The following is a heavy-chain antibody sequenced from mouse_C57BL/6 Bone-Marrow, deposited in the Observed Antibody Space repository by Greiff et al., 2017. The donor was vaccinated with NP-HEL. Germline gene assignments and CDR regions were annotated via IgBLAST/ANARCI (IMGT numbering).Heavy chain of an antibody. CDR1: GYTFTSYW. CDR3: AREYYGSSPYWYSDV. CDR2: IHPNSGST. D-gene: IGHD1-1*01. Sequence: QVQLQQPGAELVKPGASVKLSCKASGYTFTSYWMHWVKQRPGQGLEWIGMIHPNSGSTNYNEKFKSKATLTVDKSSSPAYMQLSSLTSEDSAVYYCAREYYGSSPYWYSDVWGTGTTVTVSS. V-gene: IGHV1-64*01. J-gene: IGHJ1*03.